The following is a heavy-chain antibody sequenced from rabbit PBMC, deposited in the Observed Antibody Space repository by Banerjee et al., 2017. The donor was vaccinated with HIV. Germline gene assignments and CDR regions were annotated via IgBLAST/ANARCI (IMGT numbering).Heavy chain of an antibody. Sequence: QSLEESGGDLVKPGASLTLTCTASGFSFSSSHYMCWVRQAPEKGLEWIGCIYFGSGGDTYYASWAKGRFTISKTSSTTVTLQMTSLTAADTATYFCARSSYSYDYAVVAYAAYFDLWGPGTLVTVS. V-gene: IGHV1S40*01. CDR3: ARSSYSYDYAVVAYAAYFDL. CDR2: IYFGSGGDT. D-gene: IGHD6-1*01. J-gene: IGHJ4*01. CDR1: GFSFSSSHY.